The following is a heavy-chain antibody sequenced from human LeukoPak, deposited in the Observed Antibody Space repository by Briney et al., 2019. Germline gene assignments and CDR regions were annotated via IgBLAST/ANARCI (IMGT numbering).Heavy chain of an antibody. CDR2: INHSGST. D-gene: IGHD2-15*01. CDR1: GFTFSSYA. CDR3: ARGGGYCSGGSCYPTPIDP. Sequence: GSLRLSCAASGFTFSSYAMSWVRQAPGKGLEWIGEINHSGSTNYNPSLKSRVTISVDTSKNQFSLKLSSVTAADTAVYYCARGGGYCSGGSCYPTPIDPWGQGTLVTVSS. J-gene: IGHJ5*02. V-gene: IGHV4-34*01.